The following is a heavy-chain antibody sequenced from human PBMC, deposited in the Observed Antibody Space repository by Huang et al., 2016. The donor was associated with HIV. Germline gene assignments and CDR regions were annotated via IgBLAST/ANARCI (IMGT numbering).Heavy chain of an antibody. CDR3: ARGFDILVDGFDF. J-gene: IGHJ4*02. D-gene: IGHD3-9*01. Sequence: QVQLQESGPGLVKPSETLSLACSVSGDSFSNHYWNWIRQTPGKGLEWIGRIYSSGTTIDNPSLKNCVALSLDTSKNQFAVNVTSVTAADTAVYYCARGFDILVDGFDFWGQGTLVTVSS. CDR1: GDSFSNHY. CDR2: IYSSGTT. V-gene: IGHV4-59*11.